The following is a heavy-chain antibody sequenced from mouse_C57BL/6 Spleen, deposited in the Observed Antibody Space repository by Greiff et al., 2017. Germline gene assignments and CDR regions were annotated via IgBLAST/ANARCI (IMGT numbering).Heavy chain of an antibody. CDR3: ARSSPSFDY. D-gene: IGHD1-1*01. CDR1: GYSITSGYY. Sequence: VQLVESGPGLVKPSQSLSLTCSVTGYSITSGYYWNWIRQFPGNKLEWMGYISYDGSNNYNPSLKNRISITRDTSKNQFFLKLNSVTTEDTATYYCARSSPSFDYWGQGTTLTVSS. V-gene: IGHV3-6*01. J-gene: IGHJ2*01. CDR2: ISYDGSN.